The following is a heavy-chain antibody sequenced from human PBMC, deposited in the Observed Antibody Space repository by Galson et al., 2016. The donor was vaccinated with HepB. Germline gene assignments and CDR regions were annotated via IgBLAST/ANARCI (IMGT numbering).Heavy chain of an antibody. CDR1: GYTFTSYY. CDR3: AGAEGSGWDLFYFFDY. D-gene: IGHD6-19*01. Sequence: SVKVSCKASGYTFTSYYIHWVRQAPGQGLEWMGVISPSGGGTTYAQNFQGRVTLTMDTSTGTVYMELNSLGSDDTAVYCWAGAEGSGWDLFYFFDYWGQGTLVTVSS. V-gene: IGHV1-46*01. CDR2: ISPSGGGT. J-gene: IGHJ4*02.